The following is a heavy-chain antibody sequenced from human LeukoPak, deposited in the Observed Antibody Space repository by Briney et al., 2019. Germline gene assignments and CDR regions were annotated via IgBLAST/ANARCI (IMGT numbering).Heavy chain of an antibody. Sequence: PSETLSLTCTVSGGSISSYYWSWIRQPPGKGLEWIGYIYYSGSTNYNPSLKSRVTISVDKSKNQFSLQLSSVTAADTAVYYCARRWSGYYDSSGYYSARGWFDPWGQGTLVTVSS. J-gene: IGHJ5*02. V-gene: IGHV4-59*01. D-gene: IGHD3-22*01. CDR3: ARRWSGYYDSSGYYSARGWFDP. CDR1: GGSISSYY. CDR2: IYYSGST.